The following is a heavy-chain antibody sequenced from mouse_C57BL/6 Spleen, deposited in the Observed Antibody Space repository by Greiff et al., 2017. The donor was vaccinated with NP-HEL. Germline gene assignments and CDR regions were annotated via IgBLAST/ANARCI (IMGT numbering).Heavy chain of an antibody. D-gene: IGHD1-1*02. CDR1: GYTFTDYE. V-gene: IGHV1-15*01. Sequence: LQESGAELVRPGASVTLSCKASGYTFTDYEMHWVKQTPVHGLEWIGAIDPETGGTAYNQKFKGKAILTADKSSSTAYMELRSLTSEDSAVYYCTFGTRNFAYWGQGTLVTVSA. CDR2: IDPETGGT. J-gene: IGHJ3*01. CDR3: TFGTRNFAY.